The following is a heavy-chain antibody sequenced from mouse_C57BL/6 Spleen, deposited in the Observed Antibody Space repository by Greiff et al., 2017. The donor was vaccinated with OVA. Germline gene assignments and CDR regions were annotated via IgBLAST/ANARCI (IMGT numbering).Heavy chain of an antibody. Sequence: LQQSGAELVRPGASVKMSCKASGYTFTSYNMHWVKQTPRQGLEWIGAIYPGNGDTSYNQKFKGKATLTVDKSSSTAYMQLSSLTSEDSAVYFCASSTAVATGGYFDVWGTGTTVTVSS. CDR3: ASSTAVATGGYFDV. CDR2: IYPGNGDT. J-gene: IGHJ1*03. V-gene: IGHV1-12*01. D-gene: IGHD1-1*01. CDR1: GYTFTSYN.